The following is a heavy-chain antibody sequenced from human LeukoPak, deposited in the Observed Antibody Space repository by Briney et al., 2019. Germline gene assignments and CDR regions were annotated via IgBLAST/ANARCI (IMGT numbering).Heavy chain of an antibody. D-gene: IGHD4-23*01. CDR3: ARTAGGNSYYYYMDV. V-gene: IGHV2-70*11. CDR1: GFSLSTSGMC. Sequence: SGPTLVNPTQTLTLTCTFSGFSLSTSGMCVSWIRQPPGKALEWLARVDWDDDKYYNTYLKTRLTISKDTSKNQVVLTMTYVNTVDTATYYCARTAGGNSYYYYMDVWGKGTTVTVSS. CDR2: VDWDDDK. J-gene: IGHJ6*03.